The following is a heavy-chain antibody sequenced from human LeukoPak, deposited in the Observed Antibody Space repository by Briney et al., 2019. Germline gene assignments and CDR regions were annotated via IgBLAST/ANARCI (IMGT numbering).Heavy chain of an antibody. CDR3: ARYSYYYDSSGYFDY. D-gene: IGHD3-22*01. V-gene: IGHV1-2*02. CDR2: INPNNGGT. CDR1: VYTFTGYY. Sequence: EASVKVSCKASVYTFTGYYMHWVRQAPGQGLEWMGWINPNNGGTNYAQKFQGRVTMTRDTSIIAAYMELSRLRSDDTAVYYCARYSYYYDSSGYFDYWAREPWSPSPQ. J-gene: IGHJ4*02.